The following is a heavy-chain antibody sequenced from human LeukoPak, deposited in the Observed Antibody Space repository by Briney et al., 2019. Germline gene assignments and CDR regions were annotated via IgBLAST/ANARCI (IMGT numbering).Heavy chain of an antibody. Sequence: GGSLRLSCAASGFTFSSYAMSWVRQAPGKGLEWVSAISGSGGSTYYADSVKGRFTISRDNSKNTLYLQMNSLRAEDTAVYYCATGSIVVVPAATRGDWFDPWGQGTLVTVSS. CDR3: ATGSIVVVPAATRGDWFDP. CDR1: GFTFSSYA. CDR2: ISGSGGST. V-gene: IGHV3-23*01. J-gene: IGHJ5*02. D-gene: IGHD2-2*01.